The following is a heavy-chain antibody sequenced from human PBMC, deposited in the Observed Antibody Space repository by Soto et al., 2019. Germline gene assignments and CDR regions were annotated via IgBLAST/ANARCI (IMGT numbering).Heavy chain of an antibody. V-gene: IGHV4-39*07. CDR1: GGSISSSSYY. CDR2: IYYSGST. CDR3: AKEALVSSIAGQFQH. J-gene: IGHJ1*01. D-gene: IGHD6-6*01. Sequence: SETLSLTCTVSGGSISSSSYYWGWIRQPPGKGLEWIGSIYYSGSTYYADSVKGRFTISRDNSKNTLYLQMNSLRAEDTAVYYCAKEALVSSIAGQFQHWGQGTLVTVSS.